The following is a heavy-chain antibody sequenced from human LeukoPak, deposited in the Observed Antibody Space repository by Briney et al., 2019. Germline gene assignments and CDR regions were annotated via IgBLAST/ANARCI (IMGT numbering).Heavy chain of an antibody. CDR3: AKDPTVTRYIHYYYGMDV. D-gene: IGHD4-4*01. J-gene: IGHJ6*02. V-gene: IGHV3-33*06. CDR2: IWYDGSNK. CDR1: GFTFSSYG. Sequence: GGSLRLSCAASGFTFSSYGMHWVRLAPGKGLEWVAVIWYDGSNKYYADSVKGRFTISRDNSKNTLYLQMNSLRAEDTAVYYCAKDPTVTRYIHYYYGMDVWGQGTTVTVSS.